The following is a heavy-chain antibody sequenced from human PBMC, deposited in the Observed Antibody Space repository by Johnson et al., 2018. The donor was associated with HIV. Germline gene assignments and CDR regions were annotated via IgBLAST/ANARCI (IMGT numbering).Heavy chain of an antibody. V-gene: IGHV3-11*04. CDR3: AREQYGGNSNAGDGFDI. CDR1: GFSFSDYY. Sequence: QMQLVESGGGLVKPGGSLRLSCAASGFSFSDYYMSWIRQAPGKGLEWVSYISGSGSTIYYADSVKGRFTISRDNAKNSLYLQMNSLRAEDTAVYYCAREQYGGNSNAGDGFDIWGQGTMVTVSS. D-gene: IGHD4-23*01. CDR2: ISGSGSTI. J-gene: IGHJ3*02.